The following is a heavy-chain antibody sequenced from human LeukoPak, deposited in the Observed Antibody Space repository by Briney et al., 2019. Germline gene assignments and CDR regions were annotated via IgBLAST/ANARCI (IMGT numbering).Heavy chain of an antibody. V-gene: IGHV3-15*01. Sequence: GGSLRLSCAASGFTFSNAWMSWVRQAPGKGLEWVGRIKSKTDGGTTDYAAPVKGRFTISRDDPKNTLYLQMNSLKTEDTAVYYCITPYYYDSSGYIYWGQGTLVTVSS. CDR1: GFTFSNAW. CDR2: IKSKTDGGTT. D-gene: IGHD3-22*01. CDR3: ITPYYYDSSGYIY. J-gene: IGHJ4*02.